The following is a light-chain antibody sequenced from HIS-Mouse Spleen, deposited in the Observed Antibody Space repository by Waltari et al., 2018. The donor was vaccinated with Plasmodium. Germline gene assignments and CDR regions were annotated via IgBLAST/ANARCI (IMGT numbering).Light chain of an antibody. CDR2: EDR. J-gene: IGLJ3*02. V-gene: IGLV3-10*01. Sequence: SYELTQPPSVSVSPGQTARITCSGDALPKKYAYWYQQKSGQAPVLVIYEDRKRPSGIPERFSGSSEWTMATLTISGAQVEDEADYYCYSTDSSGNHRVFGGGTKLTVL. CDR3: YSTDSSGNHRV. CDR1: ALPKKY.